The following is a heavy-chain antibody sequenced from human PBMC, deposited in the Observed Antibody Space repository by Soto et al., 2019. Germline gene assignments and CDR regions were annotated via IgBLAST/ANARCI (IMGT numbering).Heavy chain of an antibody. CDR2: ISISSSYI. CDR3: ASGGKWFDN. J-gene: IGHJ5*02. Sequence: EVQLVESGGGLVKPGGSLRLSCSASGFIFTTYSMNWVRQTPGKGLEWVSFISISSSYIYYADSVNGRFTISRDNAKNSLYLQMSSLRAEDTAMYYCASGGKWFDNWGQGTLFTVSS. CDR1: GFIFTTYS. V-gene: IGHV3-21*01.